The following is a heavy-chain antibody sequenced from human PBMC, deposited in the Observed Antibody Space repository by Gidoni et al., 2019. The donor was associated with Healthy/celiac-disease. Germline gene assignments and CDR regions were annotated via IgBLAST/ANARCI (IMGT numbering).Heavy chain of an antibody. D-gene: IGHD4-17*01. CDR3: ARGPDYGVGVRHDY. J-gene: IGHJ4*02. Sequence: QVQLVQSGAEVKKPGASVKVSCKASGYTFTSYDINWVRQPTGQGLEWMGWMNPNSGNTGYAQKFQGRVTMTRNTSISTAYMELSSLRSGDTAVYYCARGPDYGVGVRHDYWGQGTLVTVSS. CDR2: MNPNSGNT. V-gene: IGHV1-8*01. CDR1: GYTFTSYD.